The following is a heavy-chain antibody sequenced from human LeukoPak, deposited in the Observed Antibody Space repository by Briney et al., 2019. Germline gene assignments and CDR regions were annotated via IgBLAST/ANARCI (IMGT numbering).Heavy chain of an antibody. CDR3: ARVFGSGWSHYYFDY. D-gene: IGHD6-19*01. J-gene: IGHJ4*02. V-gene: IGHV1-69*04. CDR2: IIPIPGIA. Sequence: SVKVSCKASGGTFSSYAISWVRQAPGQGLEWMGRIIPIPGIANYAQKFQGRVTITADKSTSTAYMELSSLRSEDTAVYYCARVFGSGWSHYYFDYWGQGTLVTVSS. CDR1: GGTFSSYA.